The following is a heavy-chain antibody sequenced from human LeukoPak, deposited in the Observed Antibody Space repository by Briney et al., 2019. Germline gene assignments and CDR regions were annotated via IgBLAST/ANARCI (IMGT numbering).Heavy chain of an antibody. D-gene: IGHD3-16*02. V-gene: IGHV3-53*01. CDR3: AKDHYDYVWGSYRYKYNWFDP. Sequence: GGSLRLSCAASGFTVSSKYMSWVRQAPGKGLEWVSIIYSDGSTYYADSVKGRFTISRDNSKNTLYLQMNSLRAEDTAVYYCAKDHYDYVWGSYRYKYNWFDPWGQGTLVTVSS. CDR2: IYSDGST. CDR1: GFTVSSKY. J-gene: IGHJ5*02.